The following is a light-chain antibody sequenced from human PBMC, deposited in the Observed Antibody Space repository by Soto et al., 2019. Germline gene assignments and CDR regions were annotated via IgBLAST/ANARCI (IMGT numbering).Light chain of an antibody. CDR1: RSKIGAGYD. J-gene: IGLJ3*02. CDR2: GNS. CDR3: QSYDSSLSGWV. Sequence: QPVLTQPPSVSGAPGQRVTISCTGSRSKIGAGYDVHWYQQLPGTAPKLLIYGNSNRPSGVPDRFSGSKSGTSASLAITGLQAEDEADYYCQSYDSSLSGWVFGGGTKVTVL. V-gene: IGLV1-40*01.